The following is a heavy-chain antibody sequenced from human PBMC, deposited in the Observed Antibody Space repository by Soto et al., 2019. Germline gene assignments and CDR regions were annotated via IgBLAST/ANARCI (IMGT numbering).Heavy chain of an antibody. Sequence: GGSLRLSCAASGFTFSNYGMHWVRQAPGKGLEWVAVISYDGNNKYYADSVKGRLAISRDNSKNTLYLQLNSLRVEDTAVYYCARTSGYYSLDYWGQGALVTVSS. J-gene: IGHJ4*02. CDR2: ISYDGNNK. CDR3: ARTSGYYSLDY. CDR1: GFTFSNYG. D-gene: IGHD3-22*01. V-gene: IGHV3-30*03.